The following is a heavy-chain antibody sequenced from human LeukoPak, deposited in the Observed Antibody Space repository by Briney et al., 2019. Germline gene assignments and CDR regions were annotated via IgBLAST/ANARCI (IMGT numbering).Heavy chain of an antibody. V-gene: IGHV4-34*01. J-gene: IGHJ4*02. CDR1: GGSFSGYY. D-gene: IGHD6-13*01. CDR2: INHSGST. CDR3: ARGKLEVIAAAGNDY. Sequence: SETLSLTCAVYGGSFSGYYWSWIRQPPGKGLEWIGEINHSGSTNYNPSLKSRVTISVDASKNQFSLKLSSVTAADTAVYYCARGKLEVIAAAGNDYWGQGTLVTVSS.